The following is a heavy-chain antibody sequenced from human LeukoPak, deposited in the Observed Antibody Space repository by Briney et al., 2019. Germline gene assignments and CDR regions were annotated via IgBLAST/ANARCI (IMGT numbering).Heavy chain of an antibody. J-gene: IGHJ4*02. D-gene: IGHD2/OR15-2a*01. Sequence: GGSLRLSCTGSGFTFGDYAMAWVRQAPERGLGWVGFIRTKKNGGTAEYAASVKGRFTISRDDSKAIDYLQMNSLQTEDTAVYYCTRDPSPFRWGQGTPVTVSS. V-gene: IGHV3-49*04. CDR2: IRTKKNGGTA. CDR3: TRDPSPFR. CDR1: GFTFGDYA.